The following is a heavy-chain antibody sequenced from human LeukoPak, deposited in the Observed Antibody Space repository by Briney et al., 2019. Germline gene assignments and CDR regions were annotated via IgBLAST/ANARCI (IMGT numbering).Heavy chain of an antibody. Sequence: ASVKVSCKASGGTFSSYAISWVRQAPGQGLEWMGWINPNGGDTNYAQKFQGRVTMTRDTSISAAYMELSRLRSDDTAVYYCARGRRVATGEASDYWGQGALVTVSS. CDR3: ARGRRVATGEASDY. D-gene: IGHD5-12*01. CDR2: INPNGGDT. CDR1: GGTFSSYA. J-gene: IGHJ4*02. V-gene: IGHV1-2*02.